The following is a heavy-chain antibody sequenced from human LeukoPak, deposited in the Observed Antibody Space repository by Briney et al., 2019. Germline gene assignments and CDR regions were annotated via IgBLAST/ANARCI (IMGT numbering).Heavy chain of an antibody. V-gene: IGHV1-46*01. CDR1: GYTFTSYY. J-gene: IGHJ5*02. CDR2: INPSGGST. D-gene: IGHD3-10*01. Sequence: ASVKVSCKASGYTFTSYYMHWVRQAPGQGLEWMGIINPSGGSTSYAQKFQGRVTMTRDMSTSTVYMELSSLRSEDTAVYYYAREDGYGSGISHWFDPWGQGTLVTVSS. CDR3: AREDGYGSGISHWFDP.